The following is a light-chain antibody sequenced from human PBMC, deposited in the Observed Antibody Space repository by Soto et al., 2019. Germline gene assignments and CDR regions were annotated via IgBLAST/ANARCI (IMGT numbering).Light chain of an antibody. V-gene: IGKV3-20*01. CDR2: GAS. CDR3: QQYGSSHLA. CDR1: QSVSSSY. Sequence: EIVLTQSPGTLSLSPGERATLSCRASQSVSSSYLAWYQQKPGQAPRLLIYGASSRATGIPDRFSGSGSGTDFTLTISRLEPDDFAVYYCQQYGSSHLAFGGGTKVDI. J-gene: IGKJ4*01.